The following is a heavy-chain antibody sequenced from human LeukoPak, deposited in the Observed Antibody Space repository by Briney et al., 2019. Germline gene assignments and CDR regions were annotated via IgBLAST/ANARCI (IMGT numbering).Heavy chain of an antibody. Sequence: GASVKVSCKASGYTFTSYGISWVRQAPGQGLEWMGWISAYNGNTNYAQKLQGRVTMTTDTSTSTAYMELRSLRSDDTAVYYCARDGVGRYGDHPVRYWGQGTLVTVSS. V-gene: IGHV1-18*01. CDR2: ISAYNGNT. D-gene: IGHD4-17*01. J-gene: IGHJ4*02. CDR3: ARDGVGRYGDHPVRY. CDR1: GYTFTSYG.